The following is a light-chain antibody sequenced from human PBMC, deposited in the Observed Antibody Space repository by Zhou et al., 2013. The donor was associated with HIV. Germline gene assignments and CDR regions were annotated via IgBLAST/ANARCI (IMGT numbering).Light chain of an antibody. CDR3: QQSYSTPVT. Sequence: DIQMTQSPSSLSASVGDRVTITCRTSQFISRYLNWYQQKPGKAPKLLVYGASSLQGGVPSRFSGSGFGTDFTLTISSLQPEDFATYYCQQSYSTPVTFGQGTKVEVK. CDR2: GAS. CDR1: QFISRY. V-gene: IGKV1-39*01. J-gene: IGKJ1*01.